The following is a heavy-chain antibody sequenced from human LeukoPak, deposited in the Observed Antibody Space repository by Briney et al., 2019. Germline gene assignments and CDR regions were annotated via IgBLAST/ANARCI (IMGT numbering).Heavy chain of an antibody. D-gene: IGHD3-9*01. V-gene: IGHV3-30*03. J-gene: IGHJ4*02. CDR2: ISYDGSNK. CDR3: TTGSYYDILTGYYSFDY. Sequence: GRSLRLSCAASGFTFSSYGIHWVRQAPGKGLEWVAVISYDGSNKYYADSVKGRFTISRDNSKNTLYLQMNSLKTEDTAVYYCTTGSYYDILTGYYSFDYWGQGTLVTVSS. CDR1: GFTFSSYG.